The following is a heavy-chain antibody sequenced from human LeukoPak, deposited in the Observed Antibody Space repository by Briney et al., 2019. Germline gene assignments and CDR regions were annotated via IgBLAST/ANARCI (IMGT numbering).Heavy chain of an antibody. CDR2: ISGSGGST. V-gene: IGHV3-23*01. D-gene: IGHD4-17*01. CDR1: GFTFSSYA. CDR3: AKDPINYGDYYYGMDV. J-gene: IGHJ6*02. Sequence: GGSLRLSCAASGFTFSSYAMSWVRQAPGKGLEWVSAISGSGGSTYYADSVKGRFTIPRDNSKNTLYLQMNSLRAEDTAVYYCAKDPINYGDYYYGMDVWGQGTTVTVSS.